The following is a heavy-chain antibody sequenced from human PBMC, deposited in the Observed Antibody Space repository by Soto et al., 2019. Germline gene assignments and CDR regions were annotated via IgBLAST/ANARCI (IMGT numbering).Heavy chain of an antibody. V-gene: IGHV3-33*01. CDR2: IWYDGSNK. Sequence: SLRLSCAASGFTFSSYGMHWVRQALGQGLERVAVIWYDGSNKYYADSVKGRFTISRDNSKNTLYLQMNSLRAEDTAVDYCARDDKIAVAAPYYYGMDVWGQGTTVTVSS. J-gene: IGHJ6*02. D-gene: IGHD6-19*01. CDR3: ARDDKIAVAAPYYYGMDV. CDR1: GFTFSSYG.